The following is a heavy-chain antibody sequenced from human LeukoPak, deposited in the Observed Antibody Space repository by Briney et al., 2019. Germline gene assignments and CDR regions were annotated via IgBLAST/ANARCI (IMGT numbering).Heavy chain of an antibody. CDR2: IIPIFGTA. Sequence: SVKVSCKASGGTFSSYAISWVRQAPGQGLEWMGGIIPIFGTANYAQKFQGRVTITADKSTSTAYMELSSLRSEDTAVYYCARAVGSGSYHDAFDIWGQGTMVTVSS. J-gene: IGHJ3*02. CDR1: GGTFSSYA. D-gene: IGHD1-26*01. CDR3: ARAVGSGSYHDAFDI. V-gene: IGHV1-69*06.